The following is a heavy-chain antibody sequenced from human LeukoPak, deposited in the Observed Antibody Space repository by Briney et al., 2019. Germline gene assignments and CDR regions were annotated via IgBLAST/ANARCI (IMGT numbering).Heavy chain of an antibody. CDR3: ARGSSSWYGGGFDY. D-gene: IGHD6-13*01. J-gene: IGHJ4*01. CDR2: IIPIFGTA. V-gene: IGHV1-69*01. CDR1: GGTFSSYA. Sequence: ASVKVSCKASGGTFSSYAISWVRQAPGQGLEGMGGIIPIFGTANYAQKFQGRVTITADESTSTAYMELSSLRSEDTAVYYCARGSSSWYGGGFDYWGXXXXXTVXX.